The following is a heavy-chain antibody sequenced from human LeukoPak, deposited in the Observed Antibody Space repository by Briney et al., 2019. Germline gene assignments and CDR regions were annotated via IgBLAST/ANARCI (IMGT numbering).Heavy chain of an antibody. J-gene: IGHJ4*02. V-gene: IGHV4-34*01. D-gene: IGHD1-26*01. CDR3: ARGPGAGGSYDY. CDR2: INHSGST. CDR1: SESFSTYY. Sequence: SETLSLTCAVYSESFSTYYWNWIRQPPGKGLEWIGEINHSGSTTYNPSLKSRVTISVDMSKNQFSLKLSSVTAADTALYYCARGPGAGGSYDYWGQGTLVTVSS.